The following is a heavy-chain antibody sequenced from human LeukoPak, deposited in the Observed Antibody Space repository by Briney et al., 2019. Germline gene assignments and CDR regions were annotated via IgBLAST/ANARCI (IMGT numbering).Heavy chain of an antibody. D-gene: IGHD1-26*01. J-gene: IGHJ5*02. CDR2: INRDGSEK. V-gene: IGHV3-7*02. CDR3: ARVLVGGTNWFDL. Sequence: AGSLTLSCAASGFTLSSYWMSWVRQAPGKGLEWVANINRDGSEKYYVDSVKGRFTISRDNAKNSLYLQMNSLRAEDTSVYYCARVLVGGTNWFDLWGQGTLVTVSS. CDR1: GFTLSSYW.